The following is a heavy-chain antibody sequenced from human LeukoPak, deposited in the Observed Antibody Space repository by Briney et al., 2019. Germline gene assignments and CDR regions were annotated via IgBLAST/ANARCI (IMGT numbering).Heavy chain of an antibody. V-gene: IGHV1-18*01. J-gene: IGHJ3*02. D-gene: IGHD3-3*01. CDR3: ARSPPYDFWSGYPKGVAFDI. CDR1: GYTFTSYG. CDR2: ISAYNGNT. Sequence: GASVKVSCRASGYTFTSYGISWVRQAPGQGLEWMGWISAYNGNTNYAQKLRGRVTMTTDTSTNTAYMELRSLRSDDTAVYYCARSPPYDFWSGYPKGVAFDIWGQGTMVTVSS.